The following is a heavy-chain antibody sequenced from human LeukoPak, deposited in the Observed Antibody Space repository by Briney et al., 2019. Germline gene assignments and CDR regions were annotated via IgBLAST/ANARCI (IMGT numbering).Heavy chain of an antibody. Sequence: PSETLSLTCSVSGDSISSSYWSWIRQPPGKGLEWIGNIYNSANTNYNPSLQSRVTMSVDTSKSQFSLQLPSVSAADTAVYYFARAFQSRSDCYSYYYGHDAFDVWGQGTLVTVSS. D-gene: IGHD3-22*01. CDR2: IYNSANT. V-gene: IGHV4-59*08. J-gene: IGHJ3*01. CDR1: GDSISSSY. CDR3: ARAFQSRSDCYSYYYGHDAFDV.